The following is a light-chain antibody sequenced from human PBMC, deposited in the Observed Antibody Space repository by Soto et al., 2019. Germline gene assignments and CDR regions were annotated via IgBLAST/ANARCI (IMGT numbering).Light chain of an antibody. CDR3: MQSTQLPPT. V-gene: IGKV2D-29*02. CDR1: QSLLHIPGVTC. J-gene: IGKJ5*01. Sequence: VMTQTLLSLSVAPGQPVSISCKSSQSLLHIPGVTCLFWYLQKPGQSPQLLIYEVSTRVSGVPDRFSGSGSGTDFTLEISRVETDDVGIYYCMQSTQLPPTFGQGTRLEIK. CDR2: EVS.